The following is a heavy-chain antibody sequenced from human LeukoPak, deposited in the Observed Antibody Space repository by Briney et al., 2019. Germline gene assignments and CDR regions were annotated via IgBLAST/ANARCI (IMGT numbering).Heavy chain of an antibody. CDR1: GFTFSSYW. J-gene: IGHJ5*02. V-gene: IGHV3-7*01. CDR3: ARDLVAVAGTGWFDP. D-gene: IGHD6-19*01. Sequence: GGSLRLSCAASGFTFSSYWMSWVRQAPGKELEWVANINQDGSDKYYVDSVKGRFTISRDNAKNSLYVQMNSLRAEDTAVYYCARDLVAVAGTGWFDPWGQGTLVTVSS. CDR2: INQDGSDK.